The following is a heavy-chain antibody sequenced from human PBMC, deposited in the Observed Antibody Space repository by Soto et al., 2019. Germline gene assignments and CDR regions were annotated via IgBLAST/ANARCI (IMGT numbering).Heavy chain of an antibody. CDR2: INGRSNYK. CDR3: VRGDGVLGASSAFDS. V-gene: IGHV3-21*01. CDR1: GFALNTYT. D-gene: IGHD1-26*01. Sequence: GGSLRLSSVASGFALNTYTMNLVRQGPGTGLEWVSSINGRSNYKYYSDSVKGRFTVSRDNAQNSLFLQMSRLGPEDTAVYYCVRGDGVLGASSAFDSWGQGTLVTVSS. J-gene: IGHJ4*02.